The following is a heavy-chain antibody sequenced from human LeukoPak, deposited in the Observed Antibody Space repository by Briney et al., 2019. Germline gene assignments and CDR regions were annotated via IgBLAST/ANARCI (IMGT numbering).Heavy chain of an antibody. Sequence: GASVKVSCKASGYTFTGYYMHWVRQAPGQGLEWMGWINPNSGGTNYAQKFQGRVTMTRDTSISTAYMELSRLRSDDTAVYYCARDRGDSSTLITGYYYYMDVWGKGTTVTVSS. V-gene: IGHV1-2*02. J-gene: IGHJ6*03. CDR2: INPNSGGT. CDR3: ARDRGDSSTLITGYYYYMDV. CDR1: GYTFTGYY. D-gene: IGHD2-2*01.